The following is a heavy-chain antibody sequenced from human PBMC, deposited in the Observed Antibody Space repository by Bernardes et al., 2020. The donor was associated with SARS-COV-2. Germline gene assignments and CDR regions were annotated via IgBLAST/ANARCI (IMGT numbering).Heavy chain of an antibody. D-gene: IGHD2-2*01. Sequence: ASVKVSCKASGYTFTSYGISWVRQAPGQGLEWMGWISAYNGNTNYAQKLQGRVTMTTDTSTSTAYMELRSLRSDDTAVYYCARGAPYCSSTSCIHYGMDVWGQGTTVTVSS. J-gene: IGHJ6*02. V-gene: IGHV1-18*01. CDR1: GYTFTSYG. CDR3: ARGAPYCSSTSCIHYGMDV. CDR2: ISAYNGNT.